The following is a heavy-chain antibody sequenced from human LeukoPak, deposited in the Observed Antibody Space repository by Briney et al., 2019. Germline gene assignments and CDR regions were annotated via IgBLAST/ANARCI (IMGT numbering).Heavy chain of an antibody. CDR1: GFTFSSYA. Sequence: GGSLRLSCAAPGFTFSSYAMSWVRQAPGKGLEWVSYISSSSSTIYYADSVKGRFTISRDNAKNSLYLQMNSLRAEDTAVYYCARDPSFLGYCSSTSCYTGYWGQGTLVTVSS. J-gene: IGHJ4*02. CDR3: ARDPSFLGYCSSTSCYTGY. D-gene: IGHD2-2*02. CDR2: ISSSSSTI. V-gene: IGHV3-48*04.